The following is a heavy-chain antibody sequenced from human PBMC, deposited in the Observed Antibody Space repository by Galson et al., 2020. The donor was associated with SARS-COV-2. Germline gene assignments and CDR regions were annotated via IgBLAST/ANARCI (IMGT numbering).Heavy chain of an antibody. CDR1: GFTFSSYS. CDR2: ISSSSSYI. D-gene: IGHD3-3*01. Sequence: NSGGSLRLSCAASGFTFSSYSMNWVRQAPGKGLEWVSSISSSSSYIYYADSVKGRFTISRDNAKNSLYLQMNSLRAEDTAVYYCARALRRFWSGYYSSIIDYWGQGTLVTVSS. CDR3: ARALRRFWSGYYSSIIDY. J-gene: IGHJ4*02. V-gene: IGHV3-21*01.